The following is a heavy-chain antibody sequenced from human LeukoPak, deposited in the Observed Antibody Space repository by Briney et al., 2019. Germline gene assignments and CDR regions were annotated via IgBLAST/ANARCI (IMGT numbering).Heavy chain of an antibody. Sequence: KPSETLSLTCTVSGGSISSYYWSWIRQPAGKGLDWIGRIYTSGSTNYNPSLKTRVTKPVNTSKNQFSLKLSSVTAADTAVYYCARDLPVVGATKAFDIWGQGTMVTVSS. V-gene: IGHV4-4*07. D-gene: IGHD1-26*01. CDR1: GGSISSYY. J-gene: IGHJ3*02. CDR2: IYTSGST. CDR3: ARDLPVVGATKAFDI.